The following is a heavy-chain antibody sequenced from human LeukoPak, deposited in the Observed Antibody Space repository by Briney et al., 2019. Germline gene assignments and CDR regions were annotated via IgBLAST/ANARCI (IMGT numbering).Heavy chain of an antibody. D-gene: IGHD4-17*01. CDR2: ISGSGGST. CDR1: GFTFSSYA. V-gene: IGHV3-23*01. Sequence: GGSLRLSCAASGFTFSSYAMSWVRQAPGKGLEWVSAISGSGGSTYYADSVKGRFTISRDNSKNTLYLQMNSLRAEDTAVYYYAKGGYGDESYNWGQGTLVTVSS. CDR3: AKGGYGDESYN. J-gene: IGHJ4*02.